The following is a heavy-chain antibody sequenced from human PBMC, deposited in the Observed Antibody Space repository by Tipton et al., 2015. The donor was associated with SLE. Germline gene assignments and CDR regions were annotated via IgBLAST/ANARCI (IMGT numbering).Heavy chain of an antibody. CDR2: IYHSGSS. CDR3: AREDSPTGRMISSGGDPVSAFDV. CDR1: GGSISSDGYS. V-gene: IGHV4-30-2*01. J-gene: IGHJ3*01. Sequence: TLSLTCAVSGGSISSDGYSWSWIRQPPGKGLEWIGYIYHSGSSYYNPSLKSRVTISVDRSKNQFSLKLTSVTAADTALYYCAREDSPTGRMISSGGDPVSAFDVWGQGTMVTVSS. D-gene: IGHD3-16*01.